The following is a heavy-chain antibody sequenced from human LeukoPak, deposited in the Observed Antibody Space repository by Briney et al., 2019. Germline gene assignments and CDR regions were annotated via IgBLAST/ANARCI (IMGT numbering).Heavy chain of an antibody. CDR3: ARTGNPYYYHYYMDV. CDR1: GFTSDDYA. J-gene: IGHJ6*03. V-gene: IGHV3-20*04. Sequence: GGSLRLSCAATGFTSDDYAMTWVRQVPGKGLEWVSGINWNGGNTGYADSVKGRFTISRDNAKNSLYLQMNGLRAEDTALYYCARTGNPYYYHYYMDVWGKGTTVTVSS. D-gene: IGHD1-14*01. CDR2: INWNGGNT.